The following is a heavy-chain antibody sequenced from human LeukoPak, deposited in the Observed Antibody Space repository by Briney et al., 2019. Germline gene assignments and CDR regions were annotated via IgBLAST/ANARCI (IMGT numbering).Heavy chain of an antibody. CDR2: ISPRGDIR. D-gene: IGHD3-10*01. CDR1: GFTFSNHG. J-gene: IGHJ4*02. Sequence: SGGSLRLSCAASGFTFSNHGMNWVRQAPGKGLEWVSGISPRGDIRYYADSVKGRFTISRDNSKNTLYLEVISLTAEDTAVYYCAKDDAWLRFGEWSQGTLVTVSS. CDR3: AKDDAWLRFGE. V-gene: IGHV3-23*01.